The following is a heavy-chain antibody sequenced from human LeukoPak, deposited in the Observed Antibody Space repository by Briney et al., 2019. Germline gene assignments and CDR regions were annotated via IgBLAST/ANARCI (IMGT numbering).Heavy chain of an antibody. CDR3: ARGGGSSDY. J-gene: IGHJ4*02. V-gene: IGHV3-9*01. CDR1: GFPFSDHN. D-gene: IGHD1-26*01. CDR2: ISWNSGSI. Sequence: PGKSLRPSCAASGFPFSDHNMHWVRRAPGKGLEWVSGISWNSGSIGYADSVKGRFTISRDNANNSLYLQMNSLRAEDTAVYYCARGGGSSDYWGQGTLVTVSS.